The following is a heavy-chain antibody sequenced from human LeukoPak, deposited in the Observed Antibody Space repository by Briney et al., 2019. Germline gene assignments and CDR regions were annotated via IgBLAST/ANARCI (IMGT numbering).Heavy chain of an antibody. CDR2: INWNGGST. J-gene: IGHJ3*02. D-gene: IGHD3-22*01. CDR1: GFTFDNYG. V-gene: IGHV3-20*04. CDR3: ARIDTYYYDSSGYYSAFDI. Sequence: GGSLRLSCAASGFTFDNYGMSWVRHAPGKGLEWVSGINWNGGSTGYADSVKGRFTISRDNAKNSLYLQMNSLRAEDTALYYCARIDTYYYDSSGYYSAFDIWGQGTIVTVSS.